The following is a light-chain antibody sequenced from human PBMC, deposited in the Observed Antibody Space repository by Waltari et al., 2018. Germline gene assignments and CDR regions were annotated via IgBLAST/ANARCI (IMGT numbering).Light chain of an antibody. CDR2: EVS. CDR3: CSYAGSSFVV. Sequence: QSALTQPASVSGSPGQSITISCTGTSSDVGSYNLLSWYHQHPGKAPKLMIYEVSKRPSGVSNRFSGSKSGNTASLTISGLQAEDEADYYCCSYAGSSFVVFGGGTKLTVL. CDR1: SSDVGSYNL. J-gene: IGLJ2*01. V-gene: IGLV2-23*02.